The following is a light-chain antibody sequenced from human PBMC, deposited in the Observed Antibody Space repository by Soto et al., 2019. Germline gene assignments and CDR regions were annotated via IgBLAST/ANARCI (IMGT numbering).Light chain of an antibody. J-gene: IGLJ1*01. Sequence: SVLTRPASVSGSPGQSITISCTGTSSDVGSHNYVSWYQQHPGKAPKLIIFEVNSRPSGVSNRFSGSKSGSAASLTISGLQAEDEADYYCSSYSSTSTPYVFGGGTKVTVL. CDR2: EVN. CDR3: SSYSSTSTPYV. V-gene: IGLV2-14*01. CDR1: SSDVGSHNY.